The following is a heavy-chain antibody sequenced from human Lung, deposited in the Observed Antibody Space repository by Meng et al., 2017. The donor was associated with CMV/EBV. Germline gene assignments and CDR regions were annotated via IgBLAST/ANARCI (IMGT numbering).Heavy chain of an antibody. CDR3: ARVGRVTRYCFDY. CDR1: CFTTSNHF. Sequence: SXASSCFTTSNHFLCLVRPAPGKGLEWVSIIPGAGTTKYADSVKGRFTFSRDNSKNTLYLQMNSLRAEDTAVYYCARVGRVTRYCFDYWGQGTXVTVSS. D-gene: IGHD5-18*01. V-gene: IGHV3-66*02. J-gene: IGHJ4*02. CDR2: IPGAGTT.